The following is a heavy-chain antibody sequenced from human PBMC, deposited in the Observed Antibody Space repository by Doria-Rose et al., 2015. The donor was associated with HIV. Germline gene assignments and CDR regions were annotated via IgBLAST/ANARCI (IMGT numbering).Heavy chain of an antibody. CDR3: AKAPIIGPKYYFYMDV. V-gene: IGHV3-9*01. Sequence: VQLVQSGGGLVQPGRSLRPSCVGSGFSFESYAMHWVRLAPGKGLEWAAGISRDSGACGNADSVEGRFTIPRDIAKKSVYLEMRSLRPEDTAFYYCAKAPIIGPKYYFYMDVWGKGTSVTVSS. CDR2: ISRDSGAC. D-gene: IGHD3-3*01. J-gene: IGHJ6*03. CDR1: GFSFESYA.